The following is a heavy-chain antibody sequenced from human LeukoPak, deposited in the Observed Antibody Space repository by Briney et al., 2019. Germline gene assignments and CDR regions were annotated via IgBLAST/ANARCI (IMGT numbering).Heavy chain of an antibody. CDR1: GGSFSGYY. J-gene: IGHJ4*02. Sequence: PSETLSLTCAVYGGSFSGYYWSWIRQPPGKGLEWIGEINHSGSTNYNPSLKSRVTISADTSKNQFSLKLSSVTAADTAVYYCAREEVAGPYFDYWGQGTLVTVSS. CDR2: INHSGST. D-gene: IGHD6-19*01. CDR3: AREEVAGPYFDY. V-gene: IGHV4-34*01.